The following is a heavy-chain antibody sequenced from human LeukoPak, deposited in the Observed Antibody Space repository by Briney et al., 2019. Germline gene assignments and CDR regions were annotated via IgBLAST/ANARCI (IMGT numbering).Heavy chain of an antibody. CDR2: IYSGGST. D-gene: IGHD1-26*01. V-gene: IGHV3-53*01. CDR1: GFTVSRNY. Sequence: GGSLRLSCAASGFTVSRNYMSWVRQAPGKGLEWVSEIYSGGSTYYAASVKGRFSISRDNSKNTVYLQMNSLRVEDTAVYYCARELREHGVFDIWGQGIMVTVSS. CDR3: ARELREHGVFDI. J-gene: IGHJ3*02.